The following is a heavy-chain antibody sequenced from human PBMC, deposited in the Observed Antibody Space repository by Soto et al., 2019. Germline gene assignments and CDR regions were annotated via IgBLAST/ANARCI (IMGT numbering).Heavy chain of an antibody. V-gene: IGHV5-10-1*01. CDR3: ARHEDTAMVSSWIDP. CDR1: GYSFTSYW. J-gene: IGHJ5*02. Sequence: PGESLKISCKGSGYSFTSYWISWVRQMPGKGLEWMGRIDPSDSYTNYSPSFQGHVTISADKSISTAYLQWSSLKASDTAMYYCARHEDTAMVSSWIDPWGQGTLVTVPS. D-gene: IGHD5-18*01. CDR2: IDPSDSYT.